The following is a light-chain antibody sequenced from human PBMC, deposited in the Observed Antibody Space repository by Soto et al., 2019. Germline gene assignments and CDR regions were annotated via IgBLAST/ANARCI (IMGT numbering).Light chain of an antibody. J-gene: IGLJ1*01. CDR3: SSYTSSSTDV. V-gene: IGLV2-14*01. CDR1: SSDVGGYNY. Sequence: QSALTQPASVSGSPGQSITISCTGTSSDVGGYNYVSWYQQHPGSAPKLLIYEVSRRPSGVSDRFSGSKSGNTASLTISGLQAEDESDYYCSSYTSSSTDVFGSGTKLTVL. CDR2: EVS.